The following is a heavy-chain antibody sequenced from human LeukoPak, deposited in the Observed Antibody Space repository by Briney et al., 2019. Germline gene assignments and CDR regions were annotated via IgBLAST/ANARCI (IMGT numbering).Heavy chain of an antibody. D-gene: IGHD6-19*01. Sequence: PGGSLRLSCAASGFTFSNYAMSWVRQAPGKGLEWVSAISDRGGATYYADSVKGRFTISRDNSKNTLYVQMNGLRAEDTAVYYCAKARRYTSDLDYWGQGTLVTVSS. CDR3: AKARRYTSDLDY. J-gene: IGHJ4*02. V-gene: IGHV3-23*01. CDR2: ISDRGGAT. CDR1: GFTFSNYA.